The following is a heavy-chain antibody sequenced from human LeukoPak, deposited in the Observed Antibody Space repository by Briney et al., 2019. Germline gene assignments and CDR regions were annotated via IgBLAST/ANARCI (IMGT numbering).Heavy chain of an antibody. D-gene: IGHD4-23*01. CDR1: GGSFSGYY. V-gene: IGHV4-34*01. CDR2: INHSGST. CDR3: AKEGNDYGANSIDY. Sequence: PSETLSLTCAVYGGSFSGYYWSWIRQPPGKGLKWIGEINHSGSTNYNPSLKSRVTISVDHSKNQFSLKLTSVTAADTAVYYCAKEGNDYGANSIDYWGQGTLVTVSS. J-gene: IGHJ4*02.